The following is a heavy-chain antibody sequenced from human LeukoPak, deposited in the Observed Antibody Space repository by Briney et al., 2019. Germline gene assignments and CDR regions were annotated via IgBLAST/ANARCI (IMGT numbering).Heavy chain of an antibody. CDR3: ARESDYDSSGYNYYYYYMDV. CDR2: ISSSSSCI. J-gene: IGHJ6*03. CDR1: GFTFSSYS. Sequence: GGSLRLSCAASGFTFSSYSMNWVRQAPGKGLEWVSSISSSSSCIYYADSVKGRFTISRDNAKNSLSLQMNSLRAEDTAVYYCARESDYDSSGYNYYYYYMDVWGKGATVTVSS. D-gene: IGHD3-22*01. V-gene: IGHV3-21*01.